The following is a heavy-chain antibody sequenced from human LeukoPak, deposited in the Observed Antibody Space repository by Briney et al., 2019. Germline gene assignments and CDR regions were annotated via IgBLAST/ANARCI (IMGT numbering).Heavy chain of an antibody. D-gene: IGHD4/OR15-4a*01. CDR1: GDSVSSKSAA. V-gene: IGHV6-1*01. J-gene: IGHJ3*02. CDR2: TYYRSKWYN. CDR3: ASSDNYGGDAFDI. Sequence: SQTLSLTCAISGDSVSSKSAAWSWIRQSPSRGLEWLGRTYYRSKWYNDYAVSVKGRITINPDTSKNQFSLQLNSVTPEDTAVYYCASSDNYGGDAFDIWGQGTMVIVSS.